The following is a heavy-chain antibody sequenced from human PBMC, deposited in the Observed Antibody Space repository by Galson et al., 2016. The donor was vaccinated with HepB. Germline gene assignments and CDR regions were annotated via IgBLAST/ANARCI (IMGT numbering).Heavy chain of an antibody. J-gene: IGHJ4*02. D-gene: IGHD1-1*01. CDR3: ARDLNWKLFDY. Sequence: SLRLSCAASGFTFSNYVMHWVRQAPGKGLVWVSRINPEGIGIYPLYADYVKGRFTISRDNAKNTLYLDMTSLRADDTGVYYCARDLNWKLFDYWGQGNLVTVSP. V-gene: IGHV3-74*01. CDR2: INPEGIGIYP. CDR1: GFTFSNYV.